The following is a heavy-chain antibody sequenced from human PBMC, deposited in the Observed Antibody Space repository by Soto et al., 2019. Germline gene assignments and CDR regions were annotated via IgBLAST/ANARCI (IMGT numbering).Heavy chain of an antibody. CDR3: ARVYCSGGSCYGDAFDI. J-gene: IGHJ3*02. CDR1: GYTFTSYG. V-gene: IGHV1-18*01. Sequence: ASVKVSCKASGYTFTSYGISWVRQAPGQGLEWMGWISAYNGNTNRAQKLQGRVTMTTDTSTSTAYMELRSLRSDDTAVYYCARVYCSGGSCYGDAFDIWGQGTMVTV. D-gene: IGHD2-15*01. CDR2: ISAYNGNT.